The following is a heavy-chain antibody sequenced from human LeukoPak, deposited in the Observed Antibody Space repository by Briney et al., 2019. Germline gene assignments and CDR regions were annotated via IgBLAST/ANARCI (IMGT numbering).Heavy chain of an antibody. D-gene: IGHD4-17*01. CDR3: ARVQTKRYGDYGYYFDY. Sequence: PSQTLSLTCTVAGGSISSGSYYWTWIRQPVGKGLEWIGRIDSSGSTNYNPSLKSRVSISVDTSKNQFSLKLSSVTAADTAVYYCARVQTKRYGDYGYYFDYWGQGTLVTVSS. V-gene: IGHV4-61*02. J-gene: IGHJ4*02. CDR2: IDSSGST. CDR1: GGSISSGSYY.